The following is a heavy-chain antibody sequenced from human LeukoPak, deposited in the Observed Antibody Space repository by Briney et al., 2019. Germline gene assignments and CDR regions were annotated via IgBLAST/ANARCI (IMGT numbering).Heavy chain of an antibody. CDR3: ARSKYHLLY. CDR2: VCYSGST. J-gene: IGHJ4*02. CDR1: GGSISNYY. D-gene: IGHD2-2*01. V-gene: IGHV4-59*01. Sequence: SETLSLTCTVSGGSISNYYWTWIRQPPGKGLEWIGYVCYSGSTNYNPSLKSRVTISVDTSKNQFSLKLSSVTAADTAVYYCARSKYHLLYWGQGTLVTVSS.